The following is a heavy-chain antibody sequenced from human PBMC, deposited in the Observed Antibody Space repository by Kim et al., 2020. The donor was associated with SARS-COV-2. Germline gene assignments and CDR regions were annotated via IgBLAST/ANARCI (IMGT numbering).Heavy chain of an antibody. J-gene: IGHJ4*02. Sequence: YAQKFQGRVTMTRDTSISTAYMELSRLRSDDTAVYYCARDWELPYYFDYWGQGTLVTVSS. V-gene: IGHV1-2*02. D-gene: IGHD1-26*01. CDR3: ARDWELPYYFDY.